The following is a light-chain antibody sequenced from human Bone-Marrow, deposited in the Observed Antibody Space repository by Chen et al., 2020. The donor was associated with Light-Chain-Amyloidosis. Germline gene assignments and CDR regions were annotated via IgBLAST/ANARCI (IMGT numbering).Light chain of an antibody. CDR2: RDT. Sequence: SYEVTQPHSVAVAAGQASRITCSGDDFPRKYAYWYQKKPGQAPVLVIHRDTERPSGISERFSGSRSATTATFTTSVVQADNEANYHCLSADSSRTNELMFGGGTKMTIL. CDR1: DFPRKY. J-gene: IGLJ3*02. CDR3: LSADSSRTNELM. V-gene: IGLV3-25*03.